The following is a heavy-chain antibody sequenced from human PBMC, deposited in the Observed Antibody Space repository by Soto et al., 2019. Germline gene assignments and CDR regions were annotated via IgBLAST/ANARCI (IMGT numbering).Heavy chain of an antibody. V-gene: IGHV4-59*08. CDR1: GGSISSYY. D-gene: IGHD3-10*01. J-gene: IGHJ5*02. CDR2: IYYSGST. Sequence: QVQLQESGPGLVKPSETLSLTCTVSGGSISSYYWSWIRQPPGKGLEWIGYIYYSGSTNYNPSLKSRVTISSDRXKNQFSLKRSSVTAADTAVYYCARLVRGGVGWFDPWGQGTLVTVSS. CDR3: ARLVRGGVGWFDP.